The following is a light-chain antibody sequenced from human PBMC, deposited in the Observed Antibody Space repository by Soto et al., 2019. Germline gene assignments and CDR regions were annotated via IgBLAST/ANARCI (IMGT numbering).Light chain of an antibody. J-gene: IGKJ1*01. CDR2: GAS. V-gene: IGKV3-15*01. Sequence: EIVVTRSPATLSVSPGERATLSCRTSQSVSSHLAWYQQKPGQAPRLLIHGASTRATGIPARFSGSGSGTEFTLTISSLQSEDFAVYHCQQYNNWPGWTFGQGTKVDIK. CDR3: QQYNNWPGWT. CDR1: QSVSSH.